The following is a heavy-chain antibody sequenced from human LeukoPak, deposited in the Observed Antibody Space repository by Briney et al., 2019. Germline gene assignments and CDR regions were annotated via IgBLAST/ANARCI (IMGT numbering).Heavy chain of an antibody. CDR2: ILSDGSKT. D-gene: IGHD3-16*01. V-gene: IGHV3-33*08. CDR3: ARGGGLDV. J-gene: IGHJ6*02. CDR1: GFTFSSDA. Sequence: QPGGSLRLSCAASGFTFSSDAMHWVRQAPGKGLEWVAIILSDGSKTYYPDSVRGRFTISRDNSKNTLYLQMSNLRAEDTAVYFCARGGGLDVWGQGATVTVSS.